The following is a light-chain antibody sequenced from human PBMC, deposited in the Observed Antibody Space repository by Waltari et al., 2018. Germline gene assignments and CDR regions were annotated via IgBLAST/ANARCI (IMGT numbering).Light chain of an antibody. J-gene: IGLJ1*01. Sequence: QSALTQPASVSGSPGQSITISCTGTSNDVGGYNYVSWYQQHPGNAPKVIIYEVANRPSGVSPRFSGSKSGNTASLTISGLQAEDEADYYCGSYLSSSTPHAFGTGTKVTVL. CDR1: SNDVGGYNY. V-gene: IGLV2-14*01. CDR2: EVA. CDR3: GSYLSSSTPHA.